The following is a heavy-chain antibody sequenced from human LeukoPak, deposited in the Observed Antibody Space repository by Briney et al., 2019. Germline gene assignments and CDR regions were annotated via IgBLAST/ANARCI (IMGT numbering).Heavy chain of an antibody. J-gene: IGHJ6*02. CDR1: GFTFSSYA. CDR3: ARDKAADYDSWSSYLPNSSGMDV. D-gene: IGHD3-3*01. V-gene: IGHV3-74*01. CDR2: INSDGSST. Sequence: GGSLRLSCAASGFTFSSYAMSWVRQAPGKGLVWVSRINSDGSSTSYADSVKGRFTISRHNAKNTLYLQMNSLRAEDTAVSYSARDKAADYDSWSSYLPNSSGMDVWGQGTTVTVSS.